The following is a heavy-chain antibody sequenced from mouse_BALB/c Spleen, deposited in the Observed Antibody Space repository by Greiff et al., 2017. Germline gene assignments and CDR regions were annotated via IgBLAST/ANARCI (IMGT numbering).Heavy chain of an antibody. D-gene: IGHD2-1*01. CDR2: ISNGGGST. CDR3: ARDDRSYGNYPAYAMDY. V-gene: IGHV5-12-2*01. J-gene: IGHJ4*01. Sequence: EVQLVESGGGLVQPGGSLKLSCAASGFTFSSYTMSWVRQTPEKRLEWVAYISNGGGSTYYPDTVKGRFTISRDNAKNTLYLQMSSLKSEDTAMYYCARDDRSYGNYPAYAMDYWGQGTSVTVSS. CDR1: GFTFSSYT.